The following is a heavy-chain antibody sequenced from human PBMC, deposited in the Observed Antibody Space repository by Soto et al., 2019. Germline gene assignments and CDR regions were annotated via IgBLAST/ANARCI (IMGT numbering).Heavy chain of an antibody. V-gene: IGHV4-30-2*01. J-gene: IGHJ5*02. D-gene: IGHD4-17*01. CDR1: GGSISSGGYS. CDR2: IYHSGST. CDR3: ARDYGGPNWFDP. Sequence: PSETLSLTCAVSGGSISSGGYSWSWIRQPPGKGLEWIGYIYHSGSTYYNPSLKSRVTISVDRSKNQFSLKLSSVTAADTAVYYCARDYGGPNWFDPWGQGTLVTVSS.